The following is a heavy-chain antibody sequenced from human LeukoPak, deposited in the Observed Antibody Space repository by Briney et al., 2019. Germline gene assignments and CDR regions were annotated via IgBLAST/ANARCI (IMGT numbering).Heavy chain of an antibody. CDR3: AKVSSSGWSDFDY. V-gene: IGHV4-4*02. Sequence: SETLSLTCAVSGASISNNNWWSWVRQPPGKGLEWIGEIYHSGSTNYNPSLKSRVTISVDKSKNQFSLKLRSVTAADTAVYYCAKVSSSGWSDFDYWGQGTLVTVSS. D-gene: IGHD6-19*01. J-gene: IGHJ4*02. CDR1: GASISNNNW. CDR2: IYHSGST.